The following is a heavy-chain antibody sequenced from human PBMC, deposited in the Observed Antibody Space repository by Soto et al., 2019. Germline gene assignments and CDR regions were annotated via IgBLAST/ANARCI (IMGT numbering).Heavy chain of an antibody. CDR1: GFTFSSYA. J-gene: IGHJ4*02. Sequence: GGSLRLSCAGSGFTFSSYAMHWVRQAPGKGLEWVAVISYDGSNKYYADSVKGRFTISRGNSKNTLYLQMNSLRAEDTAVYYCPKEIESRRWRYYYVSSGPCEYWGQGTPVTVS. CDR3: PKEIESRRWRYYYVSSGPCEY. D-gene: IGHD3-22*01. V-gene: IGHV3-30*04. CDR2: ISYDGSNK.